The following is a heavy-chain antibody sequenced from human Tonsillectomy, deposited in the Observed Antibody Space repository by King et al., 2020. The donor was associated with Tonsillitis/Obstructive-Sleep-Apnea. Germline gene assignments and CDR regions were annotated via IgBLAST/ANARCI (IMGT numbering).Heavy chain of an antibody. CDR1: GYTFTSYG. J-gene: IGHJ4*02. CDR3: ARVCSKEYYYDSSGYHFDY. CDR2: ISAYNGNT. D-gene: IGHD3-22*01. Sequence: QLVQSGAEVRKPGASVKVSCKASGYTFTSYGISWVRQAPGQGLEWMGWISAYNGNTNYAQKLQGRVTMTTDSSTSTAYMELRSLRSDDTAVYYCARVCSKEYYYDSSGYHFDYCGQGTLVTVSS. V-gene: IGHV1-18*01.